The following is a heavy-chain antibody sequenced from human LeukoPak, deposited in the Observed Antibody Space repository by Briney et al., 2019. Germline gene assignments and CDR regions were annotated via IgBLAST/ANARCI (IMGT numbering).Heavy chain of an antibody. D-gene: IGHD5-18*01. CDR2: ISAYNGNT. Sequence: GASVKVSCTASGYTFTIYGISWVRQAPGQGLEWMGWISAYNGNTNYAQKLQGRVTMTTDTSTSTAYMELRSLRSDDTAVYYCARDSRGGYSYGYTLNYWGQGTLVTVSS. V-gene: IGHV1-18*01. J-gene: IGHJ4*02. CDR3: ARDSRGGYSYGYTLNY. CDR1: GYTFTIYG.